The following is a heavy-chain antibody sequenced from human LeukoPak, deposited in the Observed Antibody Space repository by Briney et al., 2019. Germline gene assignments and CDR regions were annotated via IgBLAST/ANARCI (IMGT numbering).Heavy chain of an antibody. V-gene: IGHV3-48*04. J-gene: IGHJ4*02. CDR2: ISSSSSTI. CDR3: ARDLEYYYDSSGSLGH. D-gene: IGHD3-22*01. Sequence: TGGSLRLSCAASGFTFSSYSMNWVRQAPGKGLEWVSYISSSSSTIYYADSVKGRFTISRDNAKNSLYLQMNSLRAEDTAVYYCARDLEYYYDSSGSLGHWGQGTLVTVSS. CDR1: GFTFSSYS.